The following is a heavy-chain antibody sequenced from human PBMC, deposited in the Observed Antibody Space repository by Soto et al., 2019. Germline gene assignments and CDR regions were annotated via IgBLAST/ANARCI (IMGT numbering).Heavy chain of an antibody. CDR1: GYTFTSYG. D-gene: IGHD3-22*01. V-gene: IGHV1-18*01. Sequence: ASVKVSCKASGYTFTSYGISWVRQAPGQGLEWMGWISAYNGNANYAQKLQGRVTITADTSTSTAYMELSSLRSDDTAVYYCARDDSDANWFDPWAQRTLVTVSS. J-gene: IGHJ5*02. CDR2: ISAYNGNA. CDR3: ARDDSDANWFDP.